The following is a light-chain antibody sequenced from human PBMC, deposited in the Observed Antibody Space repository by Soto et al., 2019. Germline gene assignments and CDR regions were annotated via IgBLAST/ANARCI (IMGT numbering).Light chain of an antibody. J-gene: IGLJ1*01. CDR1: SSDVGGYNF. Sequence: QSALTQPASVSGSPGQSITIYCTGTSSDVGGYNFVSWYQQHPGKVPKLMIFDVNRRPSGVSDRFSGSKSGNTDSLTISGLQAEDEGDYYCCSYTSSSTHVFGSGTKVTAL. CDR3: CSYTSSSTHV. V-gene: IGLV2-14*03. CDR2: DVN.